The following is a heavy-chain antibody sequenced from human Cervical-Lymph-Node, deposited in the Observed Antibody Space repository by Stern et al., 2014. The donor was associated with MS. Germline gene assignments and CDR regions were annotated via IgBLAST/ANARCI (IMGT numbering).Heavy chain of an antibody. J-gene: IGHJ4*02. CDR2: IRTKANNYAT. Sequence: EVQLEASGGGLVQPGGSLKLSCAASWFTFSESAIHWVLQTSGNGLEWVGRIRTKANNYATAYAASVKGRFTLSRDDSKNTAYLYMTSLKTEDTAVYFCARHDPSDYWGQGILVTVSS. CDR1: WFTFSESA. V-gene: IGHV3-73*01. CDR3: ARHDPSDY.